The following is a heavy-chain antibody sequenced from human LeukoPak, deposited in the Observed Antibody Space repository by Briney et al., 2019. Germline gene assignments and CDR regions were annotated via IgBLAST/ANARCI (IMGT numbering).Heavy chain of an antibody. CDR3: VSRDAYKPRYFMDV. D-gene: IGHD5-24*01. CDR1: GFTFDIAW. V-gene: IGHV3-15*01. CDR2: IKSKNDGAAT. J-gene: IGHJ6*03. Sequence: PGGSLRLSCAVSGFTFDIAWMNWVRQAPGEGLEWLGRIKSKNDGAATDYAAPVRGRFTISTDDSKNPLYLQMNSLKTEDTAVYYCVSRDAYKPRYFMDVWGKGTTVTVSS.